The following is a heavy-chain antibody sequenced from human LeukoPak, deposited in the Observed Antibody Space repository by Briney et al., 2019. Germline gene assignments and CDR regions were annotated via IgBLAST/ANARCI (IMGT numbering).Heavy chain of an antibody. CDR2: TKHSGST. Sequence: SETLSLTCAVYGGSFSGYCWSWIRQLPGKGLEWVGETKHSGSTTFNPSLKSRVTISVDTSKNQFSLKLSSVTAADTAVYYCARLLNEYSPPEELDYWGQGTLVTVSS. CDR3: ARLLNEYSPPEELDY. V-gene: IGHV4-34*01. D-gene: IGHD6-6*01. CDR1: GGSFSGYC. J-gene: IGHJ4*02.